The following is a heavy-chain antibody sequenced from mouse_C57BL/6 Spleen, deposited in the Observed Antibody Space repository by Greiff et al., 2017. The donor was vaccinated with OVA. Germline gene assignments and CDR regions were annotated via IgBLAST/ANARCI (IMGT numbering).Heavy chain of an antibody. CDR3: ARTYDCYHDPLDY. CDR1: GYTFTSYD. Sequence: VQRVESGPELVKPGASVKLSCKASGYTFTSYDINWVKQRPGQGLEWIGWIYPRDGSTKYNEKFKGKATLTVDTSSSTAYLVLHSLTSEDSAVYFCARTYDCYHDPLDYWGQGTTLTVSS. CDR2: IYPRDGST. D-gene: IGHD2-3*01. J-gene: IGHJ2*01. V-gene: IGHV1-85*01.